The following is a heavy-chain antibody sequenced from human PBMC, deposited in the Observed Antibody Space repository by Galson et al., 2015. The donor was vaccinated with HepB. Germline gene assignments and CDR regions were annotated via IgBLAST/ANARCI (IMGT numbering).Heavy chain of an antibody. Sequence: SVKVSCKASGYTFTSYGISWVRQAPGQGLEWMGWISAYNGNTNYAQKLQGRVTMTTDTSTSTAYMELRSLRSDDTAVYYCARTCSSTSCYARWFDPWGQGTLVTVSS. D-gene: IGHD2-2*01. J-gene: IGHJ5*02. V-gene: IGHV1-18*04. CDR2: ISAYNGNT. CDR3: ARTCSSTSCYARWFDP. CDR1: GYTFTSYG.